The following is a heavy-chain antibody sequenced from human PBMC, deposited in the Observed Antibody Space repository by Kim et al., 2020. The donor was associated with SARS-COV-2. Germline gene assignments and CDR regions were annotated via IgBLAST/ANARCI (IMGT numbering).Heavy chain of an antibody. D-gene: IGHD7-27*01. V-gene: IGHV4-34*01. Sequence: SETLSLTCAVYGGSFSGYYWSWIRQPPGKGLEWIGEINHSGSTNYNPSLKSRVTISVDTSKNQFSLKLSSVTAADTAVYYCATDQLGMIDYWGQGTLVTVSS. CDR1: GGSFSGYY. CDR2: INHSGST. CDR3: ATDQLGMIDY. J-gene: IGHJ4*02.